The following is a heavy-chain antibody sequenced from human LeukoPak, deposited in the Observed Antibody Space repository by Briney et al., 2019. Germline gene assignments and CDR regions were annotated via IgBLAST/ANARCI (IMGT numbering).Heavy chain of an antibody. V-gene: IGHV3-30*04. CDR3: AREAMITFRGDYFDY. CDR2: ISYDGSNK. D-gene: IGHD3-16*01. Sequence: PGGSLRLSCAASGVTFSSYAMHWVRQAAGKGLEWVAVISYDGSNKYYADSVKGRFTISRDNSKNTLYLQMNSLRAEDTAVYYCAREAMITFRGDYFDYWGQGTLVTVSS. J-gene: IGHJ4*02. CDR1: GVTFSSYA.